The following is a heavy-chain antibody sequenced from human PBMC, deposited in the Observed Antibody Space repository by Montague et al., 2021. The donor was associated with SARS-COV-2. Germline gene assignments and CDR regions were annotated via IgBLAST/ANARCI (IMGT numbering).Heavy chain of an antibody. CDR3: ARGADYDFGNGFLRYKWFDP. CDR1: GGSLSGYY. D-gene: IGHD3/OR15-3a*01. V-gene: IGHV4-34*01. CDR2: INHSGST. J-gene: IGHJ5*02. Sequence: SETLSLTCAVYGGSLSGYYWAWIRQTPAKGLEWIGEINHSGSTNYNPSLKSRLTISVDTSKRQFSLKLNSMTAADTAVYYCARGADYDFGNGFLRYKWFDPWGLGTPVTVSS.